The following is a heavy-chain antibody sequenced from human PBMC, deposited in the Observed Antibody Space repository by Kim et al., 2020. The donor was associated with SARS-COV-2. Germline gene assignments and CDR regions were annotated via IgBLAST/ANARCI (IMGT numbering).Heavy chain of an antibody. CDR1: GGSFSGFY. D-gene: IGHD2-15*01. CDR2: IDDWGQT. J-gene: IGHJ4*02. CDR3: ARGLRSGGSWLIDY. V-gene: IGHV4-34*01. Sequence: SETLSLTCAVYGGSFSGFYWTWIRQSPGKGLEWVGEIDDWGQTNYNPSLKSRVTMSVDTSKNQFSLNLSSMTAADLAIYYCARGLRSGGSWLIDYWGQGSLLTVSS.